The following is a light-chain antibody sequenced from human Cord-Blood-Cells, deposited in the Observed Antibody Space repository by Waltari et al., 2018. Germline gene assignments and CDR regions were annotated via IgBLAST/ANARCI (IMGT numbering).Light chain of an antibody. CDR1: QSVSSN. Sequence: EIVMTQSPATLSVSPGDRATLSCRASQSVSSNLAWYQQKPGQAPRLLIYGASTRATGIPARFSGSGSGTEFTLTISSLQSEDFAVYYCQQYNNWLMYTFGQGTKLEIK. J-gene: IGKJ2*01. CDR3: QQYNNWLMYT. V-gene: IGKV3-15*01. CDR2: GAS.